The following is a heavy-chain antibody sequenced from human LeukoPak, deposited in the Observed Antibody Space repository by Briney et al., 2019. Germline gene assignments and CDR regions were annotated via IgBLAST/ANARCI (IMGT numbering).Heavy chain of an antibody. J-gene: IGHJ4*02. CDR2: ISSSGSTI. CDR1: GFTFSNCA. Sequence: GGSLRLSCAASGFTFSNCAMSWVRQAPGKGLEWVSYISSSGSTIYYADSVKGRFTISRDNAKNSLYLQMNSLRAEDTAVYYCARSGSSGWVFFDYWGQGTLVTVSS. V-gene: IGHV3-48*03. D-gene: IGHD6-19*01. CDR3: ARSGSSGWVFFDY.